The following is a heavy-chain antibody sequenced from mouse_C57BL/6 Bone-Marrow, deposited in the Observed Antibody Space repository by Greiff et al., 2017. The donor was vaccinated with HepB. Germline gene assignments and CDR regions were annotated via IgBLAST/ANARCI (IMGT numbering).Heavy chain of an antibody. Sequence: QVQLQQSGAELAKPGASVKLSCKASGYTFTSYWMHWVKQRPGQGLEWIGYINPSSGYTKYNQKFKDKATLTADKSSSTAYMQLSSLTYADSAVYYCASDYYGSPPFAYWGQGTLVTVSA. D-gene: IGHD1-1*01. V-gene: IGHV1-7*01. CDR2: INPSSGYT. CDR1: GYTFTSYW. CDR3: ASDYYGSPPFAY. J-gene: IGHJ3*01.